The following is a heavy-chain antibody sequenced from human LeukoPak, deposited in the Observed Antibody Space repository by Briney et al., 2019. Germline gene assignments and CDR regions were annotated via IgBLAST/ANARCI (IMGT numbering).Heavy chain of an antibody. CDR1: GFTFSSHW. D-gene: IGHD6-19*01. Sequence: PGGSLRLSCADSGFTFSSHWISWVRQAPGKGLEWVANIKQDGSEIYYLDSVEGRFTISRDNAKNSLYLQMNSLRVEDTAVYYCATIEAVRFHYWGQGTLVTVSS. CDR2: IKQDGSEI. CDR3: ATIEAVRFHY. V-gene: IGHV3-7*01. J-gene: IGHJ4*02.